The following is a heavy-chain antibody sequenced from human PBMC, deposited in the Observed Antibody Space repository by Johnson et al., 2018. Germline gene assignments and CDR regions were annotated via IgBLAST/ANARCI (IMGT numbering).Heavy chain of an antibody. J-gene: IGHJ3*02. CDR1: GYTFTSYA. CDR3: ARGDPITGMTYAFDI. CDR2: INPGNGIA. V-gene: IGHV1-3*01. Sequence: QVRLGQSGAEVKKPGASVKVWCKASGYTFTSYAMHWVRQAPGQRLEWMGWINPGNGIAKYSQKFQGRVTITRDTSASTAYMELSSLRSEDTAVYSCARGDPITGMTYAFDIWGQGTMVAVSS. D-gene: IGHD1-20*01.